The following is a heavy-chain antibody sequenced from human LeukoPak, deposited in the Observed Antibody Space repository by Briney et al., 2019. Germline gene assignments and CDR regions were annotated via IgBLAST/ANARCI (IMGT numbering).Heavy chain of an antibody. CDR1: GGSISSGGYY. CDR2: IYSSGST. V-gene: IGHV4-31*03. CDR3: VRGGGDVYNVFDY. J-gene: IGHJ4*02. Sequence: SQTLSLTCTVSGGSISSGGYYWSWIRQHAGKGLEWIGYIYSSGSTYYNPSLKSRVSISVDTSKNQFSLKLSSVSAADTAVYYCVRGGGDVYNVFDYWGQGTLVTVSS. D-gene: IGHD5-24*01.